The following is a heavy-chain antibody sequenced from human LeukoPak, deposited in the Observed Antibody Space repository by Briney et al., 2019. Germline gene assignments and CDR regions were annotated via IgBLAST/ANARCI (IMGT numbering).Heavy chain of an antibody. CDR1: GGSISSYY. CDR3: ARIRSGGGAFDI. V-gene: IGHV4-59*01. J-gene: IGHJ3*02. D-gene: IGHD3-10*01. Sequence: PSETLSLACTVSGGSISSYYWSWIRQPPGEGLEWIGYFYYSGSTNYNPSLKSRVTISVDTSKNQFSLKLRCVTAADTSVYYCARIRSGGGAFDIWGQGTRVTVSS. CDR2: FYYSGST.